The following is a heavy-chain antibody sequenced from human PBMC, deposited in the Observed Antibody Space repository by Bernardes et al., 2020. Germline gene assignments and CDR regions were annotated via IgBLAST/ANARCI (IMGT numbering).Heavy chain of an antibody. Sequence: GGSLRLSCAASGFTFSSYAMHWVRQAPGKGLEWVAVISYDGSNKYYADSVKGRFTISRDNSKNTLYLQMNSLRAEDTAVYYCASIAAAIFDYWGQGTLVTVSS. CDR3: ASIAAAIFDY. CDR1: GFTFSSYA. D-gene: IGHD6-13*01. CDR2: ISYDGSNK. J-gene: IGHJ4*02. V-gene: IGHV3-30*04.